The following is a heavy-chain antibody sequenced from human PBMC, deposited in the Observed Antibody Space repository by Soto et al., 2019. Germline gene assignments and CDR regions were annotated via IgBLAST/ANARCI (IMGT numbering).Heavy chain of an antibody. CDR3: ARAPGLIPAASDY. CDR2: INAGNGNT. J-gene: IGHJ4*02. V-gene: IGHV1-3*01. Sequence: GASVKVSCKASGYTFTSYAMHWVRQAPGQRLEWMGWINAGNGNTKYSQKFQGRVTITRDASASTAYMELSSLRSEDTAVYYCARAPGLIPAASDYWGQGTLVTVSS. CDR1: GYTFTSYA. D-gene: IGHD2-2*01.